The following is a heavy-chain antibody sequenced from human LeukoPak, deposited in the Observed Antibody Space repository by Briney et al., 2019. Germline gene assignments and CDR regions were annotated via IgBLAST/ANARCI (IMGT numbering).Heavy chain of an antibody. CDR2: IYYSGST. Sequence: SETLSLTCTVSGGSISSSSYYWGWIRQPPGKGLEWIGSIYYSGSTYYNPSLKSRVTISVDTSKNQFSLKLSSVTAADTAVYYCARAHVGTTVTPYPYYFDYWGQGTLVTVSS. CDR3: ARAHVGTTVTPYPYYFDY. V-gene: IGHV4-39*07. D-gene: IGHD4-11*01. J-gene: IGHJ4*02. CDR1: GGSISSSSYY.